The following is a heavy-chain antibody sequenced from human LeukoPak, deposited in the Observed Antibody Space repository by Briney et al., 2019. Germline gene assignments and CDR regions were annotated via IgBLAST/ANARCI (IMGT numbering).Heavy chain of an antibody. CDR3: AKKRSGGGFDY. Sequence: GGSLRLSCAASGFTFSSYAMSWVRQAPGKGLEWVSTISGSGGSTYYADSVKGRFTISRDNSKNTLHLQMNSLRAEDTAVYYCAKKRSGGGFDYWGQGTLVTVSS. D-gene: IGHD2-15*01. V-gene: IGHV3-23*01. CDR1: GFTFSSYA. J-gene: IGHJ4*02. CDR2: ISGSGGST.